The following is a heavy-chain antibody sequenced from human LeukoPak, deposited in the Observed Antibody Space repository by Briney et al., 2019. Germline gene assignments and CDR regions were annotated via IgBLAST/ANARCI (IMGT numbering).Heavy chain of an antibody. J-gene: IGHJ4*02. Sequence: ASVKVSCQALGYTFTDHYFHWLRQAPGQGIEWMGWIHPGRGDTNIAQKFQGRVSLTRDTSISTAFMELSRLRSDDTAVYYCARDRVGYSSGWYSGGSYLFDCWGQGTLLTVSS. V-gene: IGHV1-2*02. CDR2: IHPGRGDT. CDR1: GYTFTDHY. D-gene: IGHD6-19*01. CDR3: ARDRVGYSSGWYSGGSYLFDC.